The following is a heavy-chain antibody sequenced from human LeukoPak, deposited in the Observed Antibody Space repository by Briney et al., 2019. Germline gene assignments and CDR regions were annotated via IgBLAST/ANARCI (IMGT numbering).Heavy chain of an antibody. V-gene: IGHV3-7*01. CDR3: ARDNWGFDY. D-gene: IGHD7-27*01. CDR2: IKQDGSEK. CDR1: GFTFSSYW. Sequence: GGSLRLSCEASGFTFSSYWMSWVRQAPGKGLEWVANIKQDGSEKYYVDSVKGRFTISRDNAKNSLYLQMNSLRAEDTAVYYCARDNWGFDYWGQGTLVTVSS. J-gene: IGHJ4*02.